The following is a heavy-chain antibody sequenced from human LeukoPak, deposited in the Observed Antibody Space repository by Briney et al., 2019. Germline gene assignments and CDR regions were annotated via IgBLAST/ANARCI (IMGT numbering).Heavy chain of an antibody. CDR3: AKDMPVYSSSWWAFDY. CDR2: ISWNSGSI. V-gene: IGHV3-9*01. CDR1: GFTFDDYA. Sequence: PGRSLRLSCAASGFTFDDYAMHWVRQAPGKGLEWVSGISWNSGSIGYADSVKGRFTISRDNAKNSLYLQMNSLRAEDTALYYCAKDMPVYSSSWWAFDYWGQGTLVTVSS. J-gene: IGHJ4*02. D-gene: IGHD6-13*01.